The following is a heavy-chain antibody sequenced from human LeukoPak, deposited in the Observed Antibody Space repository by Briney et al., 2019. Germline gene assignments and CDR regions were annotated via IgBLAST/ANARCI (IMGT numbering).Heavy chain of an antibody. D-gene: IGHD6-6*01. V-gene: IGHV4-59*01. Sequence: SETLSLTCNVPGDSLNNYYWSWVRQPPGRGLEWIGYIYYSGSINYNPTLKSRVTISKDPSKKQVALKLTSGTAADTAGCYCARGSNGLDLWGQGTLVTVSS. CDR2: IYYSGSI. CDR1: GDSLNNYY. J-gene: IGHJ5*02. CDR3: ARGSNGLDL.